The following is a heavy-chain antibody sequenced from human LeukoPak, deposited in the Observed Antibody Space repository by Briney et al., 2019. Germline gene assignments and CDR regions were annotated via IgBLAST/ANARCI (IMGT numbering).Heavy chain of an antibody. CDR2: ISYDGSNK. CDR1: GFTFSSYA. Sequence: GGSLRLSCAASGFTFSSYAMHWVRQAPGKGLEWVAVISYDGSNKYYADSVKGRFTISRDNSKNTLYLQMNSLRAEDTAVYYCARGSTVDTVAVPLKYWGQGTLVSVSS. CDR3: ARGSTVDTVAVPLKY. J-gene: IGHJ4*02. D-gene: IGHD5-12*01. V-gene: IGHV3-30-3*01.